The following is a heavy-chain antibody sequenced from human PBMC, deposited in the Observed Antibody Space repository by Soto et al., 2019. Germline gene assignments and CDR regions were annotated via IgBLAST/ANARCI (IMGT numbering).Heavy chain of an antibody. D-gene: IGHD3-10*01. V-gene: IGHV3-49*03. Sequence: GGSLRLSCTASGFTVGDYAMSWFRQAPGKGLEWVGFIRSKANGGTTEYAAYVKGRFTIARDDYKRIAYMKMNRLKNEDTAEYSSTSRRITMARGVIIHHWFDPWGQGTLVTVSS. CDR1: GFTVGDYA. CDR2: IRSKANGGTT. CDR3: TSRRITMARGVIIHHWFDP. J-gene: IGHJ5*02.